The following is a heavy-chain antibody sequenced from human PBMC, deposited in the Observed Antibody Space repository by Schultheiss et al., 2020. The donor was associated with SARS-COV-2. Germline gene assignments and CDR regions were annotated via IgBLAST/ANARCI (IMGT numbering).Heavy chain of an antibody. CDR1: GFTFSSYS. V-gene: IGHV3-48*01. Sequence: GGSLRLSCAASGFTFSSYSMNWVRQAPGKGLEWVSYISSSSSTIYYADSVKGRFTISRDNAKNTLYLQMNSLRAEDTAVYYCAKRLSDYSYYYYMDVWGKGTTVTVSS. CDR2: ISSSSSTI. J-gene: IGHJ6*03. D-gene: IGHD4-11*01. CDR3: AKRLSDYSYYYYMDV.